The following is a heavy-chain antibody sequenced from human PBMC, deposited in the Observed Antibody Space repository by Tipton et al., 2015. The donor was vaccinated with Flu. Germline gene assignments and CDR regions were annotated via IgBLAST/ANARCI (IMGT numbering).Heavy chain of an antibody. Sequence: TLSLTCTVSGGSIRNYYWSWIWQPPGKALEWIEYVYNIGNTNYNPSQKSRVTISVDTSNNQLSLRRRSMTAADTAVYYCVRGSSWYTCWGQGTLVTVSS. D-gene: IGHD2-2*02. CDR3: VRGSSWYTC. CDR1: GGSIRNYY. J-gene: IGHJ4*01. CDR2: VYNIGNT. V-gene: IGHV4-59*01.